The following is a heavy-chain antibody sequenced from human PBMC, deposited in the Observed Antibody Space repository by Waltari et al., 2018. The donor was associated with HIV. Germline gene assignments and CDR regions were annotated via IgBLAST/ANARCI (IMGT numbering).Heavy chain of an antibody. CDR1: GFTFSNAW. D-gene: IGHD6-6*01. Sequence: GESGGGLVKPGGSLRLSCAASGFTFSNAWMSWVRQAPGKGLEWVGRIKSKTDGGTTDYAAPVKGRFTISRDDSENTLSLQMNSLKTEDTAVYYCTTEGSSSGPGPFDPWGQGTLVTVSS. V-gene: IGHV3-15*01. CDR3: TTEGSSSGPGPFDP. CDR2: IKSKTDGGTT. J-gene: IGHJ5*02.